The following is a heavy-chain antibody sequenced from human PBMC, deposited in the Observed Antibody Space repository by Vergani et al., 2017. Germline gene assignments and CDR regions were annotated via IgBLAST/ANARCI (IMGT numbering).Heavy chain of an antibody. CDR3: ARDLLPNYDFWSGYSHAYYYYYGMDV. V-gene: IGHV3-74*01. J-gene: IGHJ6*02. D-gene: IGHD3-3*01. CDR1: GFTFSSYW. CDR2: INSDGSST. Sequence: EVQLVESGGGLVQPGGSLRLSCAASGFTFSSYWMHWVRHAPGKGLVWVSRINSDGSSTSYADSVKSRFTISRDNAKNTLYLQMNSLRAEDTAVYYCARDLLPNYDFWSGYSHAYYYYYGMDVWGQGTTVTVSS.